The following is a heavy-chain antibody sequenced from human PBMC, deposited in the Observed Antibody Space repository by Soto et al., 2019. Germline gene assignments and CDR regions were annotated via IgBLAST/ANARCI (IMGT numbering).Heavy chain of an antibody. Sequence: GGSLRLSCAASGFTFSSYAMSWVLQAPGKGLEWVSAISGSGGSTYYADSVKGRFTISRDNSKNTLYLQMNSLRAEDTAVYYCAKPRSATTAPDAFAIWGQGTMVTVSS. J-gene: IGHJ3*02. D-gene: IGHD1-26*01. CDR3: AKPRSATTAPDAFAI. V-gene: IGHV3-23*01. CDR1: GFTFSSYA. CDR2: ISGSGGST.